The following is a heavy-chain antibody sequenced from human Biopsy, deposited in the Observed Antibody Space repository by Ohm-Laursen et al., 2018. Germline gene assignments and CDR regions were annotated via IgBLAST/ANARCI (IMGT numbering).Heavy chain of an antibody. V-gene: IGHV2-70*11. J-gene: IGHJ6*02. CDR3: TRTPIAIFSAGPGYRTPRHPQGMDV. D-gene: IGHD3-16*02. Sequence: TQTLTPTSDFSGFSLSARGMCVSWIRQPPGKALEWLARIDWVDYKDYCVSLKDRLTISKATSGNQVVLTMTNTDPADTCTYFRTRTPIAIFSAGPGYRTPRHPQGMDVWGQGTAVTVS. CDR2: IDWVDYK. CDR1: GFSLSARGMC.